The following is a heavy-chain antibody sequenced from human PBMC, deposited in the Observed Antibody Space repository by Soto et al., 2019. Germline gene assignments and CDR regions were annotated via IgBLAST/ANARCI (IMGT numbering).Heavy chain of an antibody. Sequence: SETLSLTCNVSGGSIDRSNYYWDWLRQPPGKGLEWIGTTYYNGNAYYNPSLRSRVSMSVDTSKNQFSLKLISVTAADTAVYYCARHFVAVVIKGWGYWGQGKLVTRLL. CDR2: TYYNGNA. CDR3: ARHFVAVVIKGWGY. V-gene: IGHV4-39*01. D-gene: IGHD3-10*01. J-gene: IGHJ4*02. CDR1: GGSIDRSNYY.